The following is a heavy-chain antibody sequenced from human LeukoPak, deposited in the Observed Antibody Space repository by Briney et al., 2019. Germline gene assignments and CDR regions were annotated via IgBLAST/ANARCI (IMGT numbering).Heavy chain of an antibody. Sequence: GASVKVSCKASGYTFTGYYMHWVRQAPGQGLEWMGWINPNSGGTNYAKKFQGRVTMTRDTSISTAYMELSRLRSDDTAVYYCARDGWFGDSDCKAFDIWGQGTMVTVSS. J-gene: IGHJ3*02. D-gene: IGHD3-10*01. CDR2: INPNSGGT. CDR1: GYTFTGYY. V-gene: IGHV1-2*02. CDR3: ARDGWFGDSDCKAFDI.